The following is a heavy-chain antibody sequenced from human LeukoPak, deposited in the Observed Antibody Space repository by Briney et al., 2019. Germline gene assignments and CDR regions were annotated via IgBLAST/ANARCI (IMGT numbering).Heavy chain of an antibody. CDR1: GFTFSNYG. V-gene: IGHV3-30*02. Sequence: GGSLRLSCAASGFTFSNYGMHWVRQAPGKGLEWVAFIEYDGTDTHFADSVRGRFTISRDNSEDTLYLQMNSLRAEDTAVYYCARVGNDFWSGYYTDYWGQGTLVTVSS. D-gene: IGHD3-3*01. CDR2: IEYDGTDT. J-gene: IGHJ4*02. CDR3: ARVGNDFWSGYYTDY.